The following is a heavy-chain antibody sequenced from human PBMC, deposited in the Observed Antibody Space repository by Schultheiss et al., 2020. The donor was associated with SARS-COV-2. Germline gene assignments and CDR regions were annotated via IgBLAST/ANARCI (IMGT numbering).Heavy chain of an antibody. CDR2: IYPDDSET. D-gene: IGHD5-18*01. CDR3: ARGYSYAPYAFDI. Sequence: GESLKISCQTFGYSFTDYWIGWVRQLPGKGLEWMGIIYPDDSETRYSPPFQGLVTVSADKSTSTAYLQWSSLKASDTAVYYCARGYSYAPYAFDIWGQGTMVTVSS. V-gene: IGHV5-51*01. J-gene: IGHJ3*02. CDR1: GYSFTDYW.